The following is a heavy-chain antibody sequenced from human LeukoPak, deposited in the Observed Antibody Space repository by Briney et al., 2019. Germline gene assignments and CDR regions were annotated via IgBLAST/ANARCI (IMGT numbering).Heavy chain of an antibody. Sequence: SETLSLTCSVSGNSISNNYWGWIRQPPGKGLEWIGYIYYSGSTYYNPSLKSRVTISVDTSKNQFSLKLSSVTAADTAVYYCARGSYSGWAAPLGYWGQGTLVTVSS. D-gene: IGHD3-10*01. CDR3: ARGSYSGWAAPLGY. J-gene: IGHJ4*02. CDR1: GNSISNNY. V-gene: IGHV4-59*06. CDR2: IYYSGST.